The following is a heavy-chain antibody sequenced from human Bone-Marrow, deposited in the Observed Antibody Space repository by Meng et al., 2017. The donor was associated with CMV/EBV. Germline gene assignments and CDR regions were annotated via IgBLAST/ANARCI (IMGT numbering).Heavy chain of an antibody. D-gene: IGHD2-2*01. CDR2: IYYSGST. V-gene: IGHV4-39*07. CDR1: GGSISSSSYC. Sequence: SETLSLTCTVSGGSISSSSYCWGWIRQPPGKGLEWIGSIYYSGSTYYNPSLKSRVTISVDTSKNQFSLKLSSVTAADTAVYYCARARLRKYQLLNEYFQHWGQGTLVTFSS. J-gene: IGHJ1*01. CDR3: ARARLRKYQLLNEYFQH.